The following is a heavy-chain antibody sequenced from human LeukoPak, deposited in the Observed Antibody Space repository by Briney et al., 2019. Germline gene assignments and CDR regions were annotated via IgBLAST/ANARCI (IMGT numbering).Heavy chain of an antibody. D-gene: IGHD4-23*01. CDR2: IYYSGST. CDR3: ASLTTVVTPLDY. CDR1: GGSISSSSYY. J-gene: IGHJ4*02. V-gene: IGHV4-39*01. Sequence: SETLSLTCTVSGGSISSSSYYWGWIRQPPGKGLEWIGSIYYSGSTYYNPSLKSRVTISVDTSKNQFSLKLSSVTAADTAAYYCASLTTVVTPLDYWGQGTLVTVSS.